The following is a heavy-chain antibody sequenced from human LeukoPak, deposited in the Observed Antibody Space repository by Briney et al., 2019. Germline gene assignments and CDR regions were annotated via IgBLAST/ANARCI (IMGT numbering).Heavy chain of an antibody. Sequence: PGGSLRLSCAASGFTISSYWMHWARQAPGRGLVWVSRISSDVSTTTYADSVKGLFTISEDNAKNMVYLQMNSLRAEDTAVYHCVRLAEPGYWGQGTLVTVSS. CDR2: ISSDVSTT. J-gene: IGHJ4*02. D-gene: IGHD6-19*01. V-gene: IGHV3-74*01. CDR1: GFTISSYW. CDR3: VRLAEPGY.